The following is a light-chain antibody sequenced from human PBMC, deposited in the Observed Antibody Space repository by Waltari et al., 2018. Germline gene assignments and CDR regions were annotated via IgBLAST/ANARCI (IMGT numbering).Light chain of an antibody. CDR1: QSISSY. CDR3: QQSYSTPPST. V-gene: IGKV1-39*01. CDR2: AAS. J-gene: IGKJ5*01. Sequence: DIQMTQSPSSLSASVGDRVTITCRASQSISSYLNWYQQKPGKAPKLLIYAASSLQSGVPSRFSGSGSGTDFTLTISSQQPEDFATYYCQQSYSTPPSTFGQGTRLEIK.